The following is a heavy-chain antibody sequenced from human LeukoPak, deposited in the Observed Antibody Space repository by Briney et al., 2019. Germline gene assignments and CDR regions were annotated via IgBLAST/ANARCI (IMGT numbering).Heavy chain of an antibody. D-gene: IGHD6-19*01. J-gene: IGHJ4*02. Sequence: GGSLRLSCAASGFTFSSYAMHWVRQAPGKGLEYVSAISSNGGSTYYANSVKGRFTISRDNAKNSLYLQMNSLRAEDTAVYYCARDSYSSGWYSDWGQGTLVTVSS. CDR3: ARDSYSSGWYSD. V-gene: IGHV3-64*01. CDR1: GFTFSSYA. CDR2: ISSNGGST.